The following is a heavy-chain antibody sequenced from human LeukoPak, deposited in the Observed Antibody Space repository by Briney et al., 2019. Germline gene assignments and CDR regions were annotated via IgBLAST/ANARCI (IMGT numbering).Heavy chain of an antibody. CDR2: ISGSGGST. CDR3: AKDSTTATTRSPYYFDY. V-gene: IGHV3-23*01. Sequence: HPGGSLRLSCAASGFTFSSYAMSWVRQAPGKGLEWVSAISGSGGSTYYADSVKGRFTISRDNSKNTLYLQMNSLRAEDTAVYYCAKDSTTATTRSPYYFDYWGQGTLVTVSS. J-gene: IGHJ4*02. CDR1: GFTFSSYA. D-gene: IGHD5-18*01.